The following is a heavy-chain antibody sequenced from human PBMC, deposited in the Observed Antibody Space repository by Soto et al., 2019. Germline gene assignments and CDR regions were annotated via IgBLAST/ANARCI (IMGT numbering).Heavy chain of an antibody. Sequence: EVQLVESGGDFVQPGGSLRLSCEASGFTFGAFWMHWVRHVPGEGLMWISRTNKDGASSEYADSVKGRFSVSRDNAKNTMFLHMTGLRAEDTAVYYCARDDLRRNEALDIWGQGTVVTVSS. CDR2: TNKDGASS. D-gene: IGHD2-21*01. CDR1: GFTFGAFW. V-gene: IGHV3-74*01. J-gene: IGHJ3*02. CDR3: ARDDLRRNEALDI.